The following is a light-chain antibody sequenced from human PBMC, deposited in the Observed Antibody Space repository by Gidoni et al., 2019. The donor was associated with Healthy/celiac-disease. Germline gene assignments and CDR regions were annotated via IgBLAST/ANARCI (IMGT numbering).Light chain of an antibody. V-gene: IGKV1-39*01. CDR3: QQSYSTPPT. CDR2: AAS. J-gene: IGKJ1*01. CDR1: QSISSY. Sequence: DIQMTQPPSSLSAPVGHRGTITCRASQSISSYLTWYQQKPGQAPKLLIYAASSLQTGVPSRFSGSGSGTDFTLTISSLQPEDFATYYCQQSYSTPPTFGQGTKVEIK.